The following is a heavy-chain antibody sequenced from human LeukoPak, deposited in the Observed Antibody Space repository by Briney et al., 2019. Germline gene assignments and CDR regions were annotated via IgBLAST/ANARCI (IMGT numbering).Heavy chain of an antibody. D-gene: IGHD3-10*01. CDR2: ISGSGGST. J-gene: IGHJ4*02. CDR1: GGSISSSN. CDR3: AKEATMVREGIH. Sequence: ETLSLTCAVSGGSISSSNWWSWVRQAPGKGLEWVSAISGSGGSTYYADSVKGRFTISRDNSKNTLYLQMNSLRAEDTAVYYCAKEATMVREGIHWGQGTLVTVSS. V-gene: IGHV3-23*01.